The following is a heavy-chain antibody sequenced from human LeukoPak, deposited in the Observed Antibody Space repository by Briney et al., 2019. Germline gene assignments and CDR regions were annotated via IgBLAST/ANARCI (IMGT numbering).Heavy chain of an antibody. CDR3: AKRGGGDAFDI. CDR2: IYPGDSDI. CDR1: GFRFTSYW. V-gene: IGHV5-51*01. Sequence: GESLKISCQGSGFRFTSYWIAWVRQTPEKGLEWMGIIYPGDSDIRYSPSFQGQVTISADKSISTAYLQWSSLKASDTAMYYCAKRGGGDAFDIWGQGTVVTVSS. D-gene: IGHD3-16*01. J-gene: IGHJ3*02.